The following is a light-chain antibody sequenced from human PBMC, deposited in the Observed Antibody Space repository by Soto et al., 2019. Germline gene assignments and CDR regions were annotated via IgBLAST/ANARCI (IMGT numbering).Light chain of an antibody. V-gene: IGKV3-15*01. CDR2: GPS. Sequence: EIVMTQSPATLSVSPGERATLSCRASQSVSTNLAWYQQRPGQAPRLLIYGPSTRATVNPARFSGSGSETGFTLTISSLQSEDFAVDYCQQYNNWPYTFGQGTKLEIK. J-gene: IGKJ2*01. CDR3: QQYNNWPYT. CDR1: QSVSTN.